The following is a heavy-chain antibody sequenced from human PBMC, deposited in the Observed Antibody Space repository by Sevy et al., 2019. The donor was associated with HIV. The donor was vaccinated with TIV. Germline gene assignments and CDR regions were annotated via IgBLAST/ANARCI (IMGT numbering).Heavy chain of an antibody. CDR1: GFTFSSYG. CDR2: ISYDGSNK. V-gene: IGHV3-30*18. J-gene: IGHJ4*02. D-gene: IGHD3-22*01. CDR3: AKDRAYYDSSGYYSYFDY. Sequence: GRSLRLSCAASGFTFSSYGMHWVRQAPGKGLEWVAVISYDGSNKYYADSVKGRFTISRDNSKNTLYLQMNSLRAEDTAVYYCAKDRAYYDSSGYYSYFDYWGQGTLVTVSS.